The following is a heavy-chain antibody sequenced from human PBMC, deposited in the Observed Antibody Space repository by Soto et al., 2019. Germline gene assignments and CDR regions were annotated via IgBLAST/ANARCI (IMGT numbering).Heavy chain of an antibody. CDR2: TGSGTGPG. CDR1: GGSLSTNP. Sequence: SVKVSCKASGGSLSTNPISWVRQAPGQGLEWMGGTGSGTGPGNHAQKFQGRLTVTADKSTSTVYMELTNLSSEDTAVYYCARRHSGGFFRFFDSWGQGTLVTSPQ. V-gene: IGHV1-69*06. D-gene: IGHD2-15*01. J-gene: IGHJ4*02. CDR3: ARRHSGGFFRFFDS.